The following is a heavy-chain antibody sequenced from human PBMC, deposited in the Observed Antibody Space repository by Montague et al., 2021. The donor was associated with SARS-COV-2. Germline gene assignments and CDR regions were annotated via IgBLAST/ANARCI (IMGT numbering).Heavy chain of an antibody. CDR3: ARDSWYFDSSGYSYDAFDI. CDR2: IYHTGST. CDR1: GGSISSGGYY. J-gene: IGHJ3*02. D-gene: IGHD3-22*01. Sequence: TLSLTCTVSGGSISSGGYYWSWIRQHTGKDLKWIGYIYHTGSTHSNPSLKSRVTISRATSQNHFSLNLSSVTTADSAVYDCARDSWYFDSSGYSYDAFDIWGQGTKVTVSS. V-gene: IGHV4-31*03.